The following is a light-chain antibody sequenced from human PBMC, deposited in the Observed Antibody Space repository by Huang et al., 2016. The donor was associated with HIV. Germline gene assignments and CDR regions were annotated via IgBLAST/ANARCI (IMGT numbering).Light chain of an antibody. J-gene: IGKJ4*01. CDR1: QSVGTY. CDR3: QQRSSGVT. Sequence: IVLTQSPATLSWYPGERVTLSCRASQSVGTYIAWYQQHPGQSPKLLIYDTSNRATGTPGRFSGSGSGTDFTLTISSLQSEDFAVYYCQQRSSGVTFGGGTKVQVK. CDR2: DTS. V-gene: IGKV3-11*01.